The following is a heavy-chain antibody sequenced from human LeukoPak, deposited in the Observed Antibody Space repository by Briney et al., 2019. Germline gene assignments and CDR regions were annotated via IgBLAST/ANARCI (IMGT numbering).Heavy chain of an antibody. CDR3: ARVKGDSGSYLTTRYYYYYYMDV. CDR1: GFTFTTFW. CDR2: INHDGSST. V-gene: IGHV3-74*01. Sequence: PGGSLRLSCATSGFTFTTFWMHWVRQAPGKGLVWVSRINHDGSSTNYADSVKGRFTISRDNAKNSLYLQMNSLRAEDTAVYYCARVKGDSGSYLTTRYYYYYYMDVWGKGTTVTVSS. J-gene: IGHJ6*03. D-gene: IGHD3-10*01.